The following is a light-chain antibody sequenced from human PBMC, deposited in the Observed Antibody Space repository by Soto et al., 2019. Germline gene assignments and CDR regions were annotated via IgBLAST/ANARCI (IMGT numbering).Light chain of an antibody. V-gene: IGLV2-8*01. J-gene: IGLJ1*01. CDR1: XSXIXGYNY. CDR2: EVT. CDR3: SSYAGSNNFV. Sequence: QSALTQPPSASGSPGQSVTISCTXTXSXIXGYNYVSWYQQYPGKAPKLMIYEVTKRPSGVPDRFSGSKSGNTASLTVSGLQAEDEADYYCSSYAGSNNFVFGTGTKLTVL.